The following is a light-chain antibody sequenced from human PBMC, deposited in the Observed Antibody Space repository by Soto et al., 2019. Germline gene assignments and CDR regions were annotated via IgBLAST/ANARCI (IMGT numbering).Light chain of an antibody. CDR3: SAYTSSSTAVI. CDR2: EDS. V-gene: IGLV2-14*01. J-gene: IGLJ2*01. Sequence: QSALTQPASVSGAPGQSITISCTGSSSDVGGYMYVSWYQQHPDKAPKLIIFEDSNRPSGISSRFSGSKSGTTASLTISGLQAEDEYYCYCSAYTSSSTAVIFGRGTKLTVL. CDR1: SSDVGGYMY.